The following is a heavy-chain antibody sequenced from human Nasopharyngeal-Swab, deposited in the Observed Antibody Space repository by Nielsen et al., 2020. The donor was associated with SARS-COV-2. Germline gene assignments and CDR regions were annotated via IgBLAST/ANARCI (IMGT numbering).Heavy chain of an antibody. J-gene: IGHJ4*02. Sequence: ASVKVSCKASGLNFMSFVFTWVRQAPGQGLELLGWISGYNGNTQDARDFLRRVTLTTDTSTSTVYLELRSLTSDDTAVYYCARDLFGTPPVAALDLWGQGTLVTVSS. CDR1: GLNFMSFV. CDR2: ISGYNGNT. D-gene: IGHD2-15*01. V-gene: IGHV1-18*01. CDR3: ARDLFGTPPVAALDL.